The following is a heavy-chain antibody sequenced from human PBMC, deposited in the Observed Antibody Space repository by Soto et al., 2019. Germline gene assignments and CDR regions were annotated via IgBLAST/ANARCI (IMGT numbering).Heavy chain of an antibody. CDR3: GRDSSGYDWNISGGFPAGSHP. CDR2: IWYDGSNK. V-gene: IGHV3-33*08. CDR1: GFTFSSYG. Sequence: GGSLSLSCAASGFTFSSYGMHWVRQAPGKGLEWVAIIWYDGSNKYYADSVDGRFTISREYSKNTVYLHMDNLRAEDTVVYYCGRDSSGYDWNISGGFPAGSHPWGKGPLVTVSS. D-gene: IGHD5-12*01. J-gene: IGHJ5*02.